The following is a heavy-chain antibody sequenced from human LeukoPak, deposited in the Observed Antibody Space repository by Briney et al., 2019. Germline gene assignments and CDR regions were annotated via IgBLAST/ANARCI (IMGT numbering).Heavy chain of an antibody. CDR2: IFPSGGEI. CDR3: VTYRQVMLPFED. J-gene: IGHJ4*02. Sequence: GGSLRLSCAASGFTFRTFAILWVRQPRGKGLEWVSSIFPSGGEIHYADSVKGRFTISRDNSKSTLSLQMNSLRAEDTDIYYCVTYRQVMLPFEDWGRGTLVTVSS. CDR1: GFTFRTFA. D-gene: IGHD5-18*01. V-gene: IGHV3-23*01.